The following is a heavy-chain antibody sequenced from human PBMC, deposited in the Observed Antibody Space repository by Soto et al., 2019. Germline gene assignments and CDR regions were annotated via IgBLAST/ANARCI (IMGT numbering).Heavy chain of an antibody. CDR3: ARRLYYDSSGFEGGGMDV. J-gene: IGHJ6*02. Sequence: QLQLQESGPGLVKPSETLSLTCTVSGGSISSSSYYWGWIRQPPGKGLEWIGSIYYSGSTYYNPSLKSRVTIAVATSKNPFSLKLSSVTAADTAVYYCARRLYYDSSGFEGGGMDVWGQGTTVTVSS. V-gene: IGHV4-39*01. CDR1: GGSISSSSYY. D-gene: IGHD3-22*01. CDR2: IYYSGST.